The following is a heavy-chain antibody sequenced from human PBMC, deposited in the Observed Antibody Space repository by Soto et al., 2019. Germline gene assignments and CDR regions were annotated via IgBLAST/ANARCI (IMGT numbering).Heavy chain of an antibody. D-gene: IGHD3-22*01. CDR1: GGSISSGGYY. Sequence: SETLSLTCAVSGGSISSGGYYWSWIRQLPGKGLEWIGYIYYSGSTYYNPSLKSRVTISVDTSKNQFSLKLSSVTAADTAVYYCARRIYYDSSGRGYYFDYWGQGTLVTVSS. V-gene: IGHV4-31*11. CDR2: IYYSGST. CDR3: ARRIYYDSSGRGYYFDY. J-gene: IGHJ4*02.